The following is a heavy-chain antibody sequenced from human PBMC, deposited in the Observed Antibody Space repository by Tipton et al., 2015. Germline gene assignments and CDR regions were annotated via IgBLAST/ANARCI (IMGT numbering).Heavy chain of an antibody. V-gene: IGHV3-23*01. Sequence: SLRLSCAASGFTFTTYAMTWVRQAPGKGLEWVSTIGGSGASTYYVDSVKGRFTISRDNAKNTLFLQMNSLRVEDTAVYYCAEKRGYFGGHGMDVWGQGTTVTVSS. CDR1: GFTFTTYA. CDR2: IGGSGAST. D-gene: IGHD3-10*01. CDR3: AEKRGYFGGHGMDV. J-gene: IGHJ6*02.